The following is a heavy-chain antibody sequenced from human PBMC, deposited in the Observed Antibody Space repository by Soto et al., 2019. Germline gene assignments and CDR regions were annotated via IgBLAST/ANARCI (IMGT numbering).Heavy chain of an antibody. J-gene: IGHJ3*02. CDR3: ATVFPLSRYDILTGPAFDI. CDR1: GYTLTELS. CDR2: FDPEDGET. Sequence: GASVKVSCKVSGYTLTELSMHWVRQAPGKGLEWMGGFDPEDGETIYAQKFQGRVTMTEDTSTDTAYMELSSLRSEDTAVYYCATVFPLSRYDILTGPAFDIWGQGTMVTVSS. V-gene: IGHV1-24*01. D-gene: IGHD3-9*01.